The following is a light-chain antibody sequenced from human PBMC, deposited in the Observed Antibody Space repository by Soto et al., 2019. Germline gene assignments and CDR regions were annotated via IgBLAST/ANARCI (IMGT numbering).Light chain of an antibody. CDR1: QSISTY. CDR3: QQGYSNPRT. J-gene: IGKJ2*02. V-gene: IGKV1-39*01. Sequence: DIQMTQSPSSLSASVGDRVTITCRASQSISTYLNWYQQIPGKAPKLLIYAASTLQSGVPSRFSGGGSGTAFTLTISSLQPEDFATYFCQQGYSNPRTFGQGTKLEIK. CDR2: AAS.